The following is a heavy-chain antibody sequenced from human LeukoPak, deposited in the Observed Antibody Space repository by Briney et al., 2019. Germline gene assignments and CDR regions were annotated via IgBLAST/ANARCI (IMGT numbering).Heavy chain of an antibody. D-gene: IGHD1-26*01. Sequence: GGSLRLSCAASGFTFSTYAMSWVRQAPGKGLEWVSTISGSGGNTYADSVKGRFTISRDNAKNTLYLQMNSLRAEDTAVYYCAREWGGSGSYYDYWGQGTLVTVSS. CDR2: ISGSGGNT. CDR3: AREWGGSGSYYDY. V-gene: IGHV3-23*01. CDR1: GFTFSTYA. J-gene: IGHJ4*02.